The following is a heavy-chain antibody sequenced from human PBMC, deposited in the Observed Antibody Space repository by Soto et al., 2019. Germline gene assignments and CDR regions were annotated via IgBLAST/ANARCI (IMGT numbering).Heavy chain of an antibody. J-gene: IGHJ4*02. D-gene: IGHD6-13*01. CDR1: GFTFSSYA. CDR2: ISGSGGST. Sequence: PGGSLRLSCAASGFTFSSYAMSWVRQAPGKGLEWVSAISGSGGSTYYADSVKGRFTISRDNSKSTLYLQMNSLRAEDTAVYYCAKDWVLAAAGTGTVSAFDYWGQGTLVTVSS. V-gene: IGHV3-23*01. CDR3: AKDWVLAAAGTGTVSAFDY.